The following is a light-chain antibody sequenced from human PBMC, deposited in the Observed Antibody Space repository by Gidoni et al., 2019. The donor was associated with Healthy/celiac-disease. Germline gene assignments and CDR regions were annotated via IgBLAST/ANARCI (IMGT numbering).Light chain of an antibody. J-gene: IGKJ4*01. CDR3: QQRSNWPPFT. V-gene: IGKV3-11*01. CDR1: QSVSSY. CDR2: DAS. Sequence: ELVLTQAPATRSLSPGERATLSCRASQSVSSYLAWYQQKPGQAPRLLSYDASNRATGIPARFSGSGSGTDFTLTISSLEPEDFAVYYCQQRSNWPPFTFGGGTKVEIK.